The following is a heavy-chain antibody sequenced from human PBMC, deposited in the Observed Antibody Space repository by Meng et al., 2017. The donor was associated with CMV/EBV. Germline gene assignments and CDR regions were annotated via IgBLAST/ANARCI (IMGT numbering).Heavy chain of an antibody. Sequence: GESLKISCAASGFTFSSYAMHWVRQAPGKGLEWVAVISYDGSNKYYADSVKGRFTISRDNSKNTLYLQMKSLRAEDTAVYYCARDLGYCSGGSCSPRRSWFDPWGQGTLVTVSS. J-gene: IGHJ5*02. CDR3: ARDLGYCSGGSCSPRRSWFDP. V-gene: IGHV3-30-3*01. CDR1: GFTFSSYA. CDR2: ISYDGSNK. D-gene: IGHD2-15*01.